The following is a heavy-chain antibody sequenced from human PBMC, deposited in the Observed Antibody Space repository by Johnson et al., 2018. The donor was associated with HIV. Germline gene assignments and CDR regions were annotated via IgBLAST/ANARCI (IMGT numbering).Heavy chain of an antibody. J-gene: IGHJ3*02. V-gene: IGHV3-66*02. Sequence: EVQLVESGGGLVQPGGSLRLSCAASGITVSSNYMSWVRQAPGKGLEWVSVIFSVGSAYYADSVKGRLIISRDNSKNMLYLQMNSLRPEDTAVYYCARDGRDLVTRGSFDIWGQGTVVTVSS. CDR3: ARDGRDLVTRGSFDI. CDR1: GITVSSNY. CDR2: IFSVGSA. D-gene: IGHD3-9*01.